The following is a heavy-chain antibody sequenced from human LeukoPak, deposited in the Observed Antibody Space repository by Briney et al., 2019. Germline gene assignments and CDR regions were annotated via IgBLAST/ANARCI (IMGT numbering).Heavy chain of an antibody. CDR1: GFTFSSYS. CDR2: ISSSSYK. Sequence: GGSLRLSCAASGFTFSSYSMNWVRQAPGKGLEWVSSISSSSYKYYADSVKGRFTISRNNAKNSLYLQMNSLRAEDTAVYYCVYYYDSSGYYYFDYWGQGTLVTVSS. D-gene: IGHD3-22*01. CDR3: VYYYDSSGYYYFDY. J-gene: IGHJ4*02. V-gene: IGHV3-21*01.